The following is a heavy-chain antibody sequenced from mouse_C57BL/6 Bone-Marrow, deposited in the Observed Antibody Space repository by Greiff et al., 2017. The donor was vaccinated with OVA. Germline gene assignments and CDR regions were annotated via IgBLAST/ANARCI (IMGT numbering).Heavy chain of an antibody. CDR2: YPGSGNTY. V-gene: IGHV1-83*01. CDR3: RDSAGYFDD. D-gene: IGHD3-2*02. J-gene: IGHJ2*01. Sequence: VQLVESGPELVKPGASVKMSCKASGYTFTDYYMHWVKQKPGKGLEWIGEIYPGSGNTYYKEKFKGKATLTADTASSTAYMQLSSLTSEDSAVDFCARDSAGYFDDWGQGTTLTVSS. CDR1: YTFTDYYM.